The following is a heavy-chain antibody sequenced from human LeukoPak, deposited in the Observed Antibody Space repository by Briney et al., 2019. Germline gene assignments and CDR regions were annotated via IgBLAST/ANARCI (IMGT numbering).Heavy chain of an antibody. CDR2: IRYDGSNK. J-gene: IGHJ5*02. V-gene: IGHV3-30*02. Sequence: GGSLRLSCAASGFTFSSYGMHWVRQAPGKGLEWVAFIRYDGSNKYYADPVKGRFTISRDNSKNTLYLQMNSLRAEDTAVYYCAKDLGYSNYEGKWFDPWGQGTLVTVSS. CDR1: GFTFSSYG. D-gene: IGHD4-11*01. CDR3: AKDLGYSNYEGKWFDP.